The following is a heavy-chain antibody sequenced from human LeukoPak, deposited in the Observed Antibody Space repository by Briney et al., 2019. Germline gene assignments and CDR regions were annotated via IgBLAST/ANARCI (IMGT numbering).Heavy chain of an antibody. J-gene: IGHJ4*02. CDR3: ARVPWARGPLDY. D-gene: IGHD3-16*02. CDR1: GGSISSYY. V-gene: IGHV4-59*01. Sequence: PSETLSLTCTVSGGSISSYYWSWIRQPPGKGLEWIGYIYYSGITIYNPSLKGRVPISVDTSGNQFSLKLTSVTAADTAVYYCARVPWARGPLDYWGQGTLVTVSS. CDR2: IYYSGIT.